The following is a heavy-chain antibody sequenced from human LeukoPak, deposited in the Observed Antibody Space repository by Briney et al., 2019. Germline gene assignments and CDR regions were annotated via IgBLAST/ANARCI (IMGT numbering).Heavy chain of an antibody. CDR2: IYYSGST. Sequence: PSETLSLTCAVYGGSLSSYYWSWIRQPPGKGLEWIGYIYYSGSTNYNPSLKSRVTISVGTSKNQFSLKLSSVTAADTAVYYCARLGTTRIWAFDIWGQGTMVTVSS. CDR3: ARLGTTRIWAFDI. J-gene: IGHJ3*02. CDR1: GGSLSSYY. D-gene: IGHD1-14*01. V-gene: IGHV4-59*01.